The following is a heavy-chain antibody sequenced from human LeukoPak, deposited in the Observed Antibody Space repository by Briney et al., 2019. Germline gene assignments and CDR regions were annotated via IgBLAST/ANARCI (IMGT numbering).Heavy chain of an antibody. Sequence: SETLSLTCNVSGVSISSSSYYWGWIRQPAGKGLEWIGRIYTSGSTNYNPSLKSRVTISVDTSKNQFSLKLSSVTAADTAVYYCARQITMVRGVIRVNWFDPWGQGTLVTVSS. CDR1: GVSISSSSYY. D-gene: IGHD3-10*01. J-gene: IGHJ5*02. CDR2: IYTSGST. V-gene: IGHV4-61*02. CDR3: ARQITMVRGVIRVNWFDP.